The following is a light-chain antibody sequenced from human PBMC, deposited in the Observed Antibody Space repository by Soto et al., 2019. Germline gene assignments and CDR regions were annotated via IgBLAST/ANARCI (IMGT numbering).Light chain of an antibody. CDR2: GAS. V-gene: IGKV3-20*01. CDR1: QSVSSSY. Sequence: EIVLTQSPGTLFLSPGERATLSCRASQSVSSSYLAWYQQKPGQAPRLLIYGASSRATGIPDRFSGSGSGTDFTLTISRLEPEDFAVYYCQQYWTFGQGTKVEIK. J-gene: IGKJ1*01. CDR3: QQYWT.